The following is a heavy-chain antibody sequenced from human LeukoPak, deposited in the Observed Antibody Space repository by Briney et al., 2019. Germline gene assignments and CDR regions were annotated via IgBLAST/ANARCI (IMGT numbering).Heavy chain of an antibody. Sequence: SETLSLTCTVSGGSISSSSYYWGWIRQPPGKGLEWIGSIYYSGSTYYNPSLKSRVTISVDTSKNQFSLKLSSVTAADTAVYYCARHSLQTHDSSGYYYFDYWGQGTLVTVSS. V-gene: IGHV4-39*01. CDR3: ARHSLQTHDSSGYYYFDY. D-gene: IGHD3-22*01. CDR1: GGSISSSSYY. J-gene: IGHJ4*02. CDR2: IYYSGST.